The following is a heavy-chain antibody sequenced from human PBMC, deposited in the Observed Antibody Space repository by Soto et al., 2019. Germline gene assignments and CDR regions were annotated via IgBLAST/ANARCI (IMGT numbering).Heavy chain of an antibody. Sequence: ASVKVSCKASGFSFGTYAIHWVRQPPGQSLEWMGWINAGNGHTKYSQRLQGRVIITRDTSARTTYMELRSLTSEDTAVYYCARVVAADFWSGYGPNGMDVWGQGTTVTVSS. J-gene: IGHJ6*02. CDR1: GFSFGTYA. D-gene: IGHD3-3*01. CDR3: ARVVAADFWSGYGPNGMDV. V-gene: IGHV1-3*01. CDR2: INAGNGHT.